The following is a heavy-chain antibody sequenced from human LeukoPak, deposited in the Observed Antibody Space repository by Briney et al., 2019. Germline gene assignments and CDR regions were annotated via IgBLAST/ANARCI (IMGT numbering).Heavy chain of an antibody. Sequence: SETLSLTCAVYGGSLSSFYWTWIRQPPGKGLEWIGEINHSGSANYNPSLKGRVTISVDTAKNQFSLKLNSVTAADTAVYYCARGVGAAFDYWGQGTLVTVSS. J-gene: IGHJ4*02. V-gene: IGHV4-34*01. CDR3: ARGVGAAFDY. D-gene: IGHD2-15*01. CDR2: INHSGSA. CDR1: GGSLSSFY.